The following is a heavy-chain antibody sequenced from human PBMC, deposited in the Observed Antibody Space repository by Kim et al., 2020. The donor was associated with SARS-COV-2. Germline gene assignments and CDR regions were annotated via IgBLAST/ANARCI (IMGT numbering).Heavy chain of an antibody. CDR1: GGSISSGGYY. CDR3: ASVYRSWAAAGTVDY. D-gene: IGHD6-13*01. Sequence: SETLSLTCTVSGGSISSGGYYWSWIRQHPGKGLEWIGYIYYSGSTYYNPSLKSRVTISVDTSKNQFSLKLSSVTAADTAVYYCASVYRSWAAAGTVDYWGQGTLVTVSS. V-gene: IGHV4-31*03. J-gene: IGHJ4*02. CDR2: IYYSGST.